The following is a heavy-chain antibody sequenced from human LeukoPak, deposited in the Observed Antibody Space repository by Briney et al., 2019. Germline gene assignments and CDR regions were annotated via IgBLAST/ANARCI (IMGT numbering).Heavy chain of an antibody. V-gene: IGHV1-3*01. CDR2: INAGSGNT. CDR3: ARDPAAAALPEWFDP. Sequence: GASVKVSCKASGYTFTSYAMHWVRQAPGQRLEWMGWINAGSGNTRYSQKFQGRVTITRDTTASTAYMELSSLRSEDTAVYYCARDPAAAALPEWFDPWGQGTLVTVSS. J-gene: IGHJ5*02. CDR1: GYTFTSYA. D-gene: IGHD6-13*01.